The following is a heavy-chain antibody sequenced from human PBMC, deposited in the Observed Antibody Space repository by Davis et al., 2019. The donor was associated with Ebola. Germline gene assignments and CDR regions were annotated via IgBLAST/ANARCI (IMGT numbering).Heavy chain of an antibody. CDR3: AREARWDRYYFDY. D-gene: IGHD5-24*01. CDR1: GFTFSSYE. Sequence: GGSLRLSCAASGFTFSSYEMNWVRQAPGKGLEWVSVIYSGGSTYYADSVKGRFTISRDNSKNTLYLQMNSLRAEDTAVYYCAREARWDRYYFDYWGQGTLVTVSS. V-gene: IGHV3-66*01. J-gene: IGHJ4*02. CDR2: IYSGGST.